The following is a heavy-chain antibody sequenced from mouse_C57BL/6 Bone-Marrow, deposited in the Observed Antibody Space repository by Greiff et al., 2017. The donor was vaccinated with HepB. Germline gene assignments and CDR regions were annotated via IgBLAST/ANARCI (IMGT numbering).Heavy chain of an antibody. Sequence: EVKLMESGGDLVKPGGSLKLSCAASGFTFSSYGMSWVRQTPDKRLEWVATISSGGSYTYYPDSVKGRFTISRDNAKNTLYLQMSSLKSEDTAMYYCARHNYSNYRFAYWGQGTLVTVSA. CDR3: ARHNYSNYRFAY. V-gene: IGHV5-6*01. D-gene: IGHD2-5*01. CDR1: GFTFSSYG. CDR2: ISSGGSYT. J-gene: IGHJ3*01.